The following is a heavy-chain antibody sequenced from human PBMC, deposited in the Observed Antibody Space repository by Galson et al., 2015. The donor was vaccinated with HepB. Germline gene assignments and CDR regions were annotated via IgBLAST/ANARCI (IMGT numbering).Heavy chain of an antibody. V-gene: IGHV3-11*06. J-gene: IGHJ4*02. D-gene: IGHD2-15*01. CDR2: ISARSTYT. CDR1: GFIFSDYN. Sequence: SLRLSCAASGFIFSDYNMNWIRQTPGKGLEWVSYISARSTYTGYADSVEGRFTVSRDNTKKSLYLQVDNLRADDTAVYYCARSQIPVVISPFDYWGQGTPVTVSS. CDR3: ARSQIPVVISPFDY.